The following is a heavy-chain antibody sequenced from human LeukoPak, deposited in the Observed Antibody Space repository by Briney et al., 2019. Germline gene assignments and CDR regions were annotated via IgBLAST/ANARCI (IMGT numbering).Heavy chain of an antibody. CDR2: ISAYNGNT. J-gene: IGHJ3*02. Sequence: ASVKVSCKASGYTFTSYGISWVRQAPGQGLEWMGWISAYNGNTNYAQKLQGRVTMTTATSTSTAYMELRSLRSDDTAVYYCARHYGGNPLDAFDIWGQGTMVTVSS. CDR1: GYTFTSYG. V-gene: IGHV1-18*01. D-gene: IGHD4-23*01. CDR3: ARHYGGNPLDAFDI.